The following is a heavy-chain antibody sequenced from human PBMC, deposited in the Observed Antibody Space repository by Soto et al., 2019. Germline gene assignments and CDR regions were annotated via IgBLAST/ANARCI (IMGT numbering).Heavy chain of an antibody. Sequence: GGSLRLSCAASGFTFSSYAMSWVRQAPGKGLEWVSAISGSGGSTYYADSVKGRFTISRDNSKTTLYLQMNSLRAEDTAVYYCAKVQRARTDDYGDYGPYYYYYYGMDVWGQGTTVTVSS. CDR1: GFTFSSYA. V-gene: IGHV3-23*01. D-gene: IGHD4-17*01. CDR2: ISGSGGST. CDR3: AKVQRARTDDYGDYGPYYYYYYGMDV. J-gene: IGHJ6*02.